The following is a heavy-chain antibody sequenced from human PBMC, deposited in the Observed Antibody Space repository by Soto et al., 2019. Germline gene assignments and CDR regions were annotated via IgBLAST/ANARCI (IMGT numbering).Heavy chain of an antibody. D-gene: IGHD6-13*01. CDR3: ARDVAAADY. CDR1: GYTFTSYA. Sequence: QVQLVQSGAEEKKPGASVKVSCKASGYTFTSYAMHWVRQAPGQRLEWMGWINAGNGNTKYSQKLQGRVTITRDTCASTDYIELTSLRSEDTAVYYCARDVAAADYWGQGTLVTVSS. J-gene: IGHJ4*02. CDR2: INAGNGNT. V-gene: IGHV1-3*05.